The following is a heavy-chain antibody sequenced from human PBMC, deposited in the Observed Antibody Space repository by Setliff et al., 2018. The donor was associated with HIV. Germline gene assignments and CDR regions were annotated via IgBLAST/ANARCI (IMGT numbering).Heavy chain of an antibody. CDR1: GGSLTGYF. D-gene: IGHD2-15*01. CDR2: ISNDGGRE. V-gene: IGHV3-7*01. J-gene: IGHJ6*03. Sequence: ETLSLTCAVYGGSLTGYFWTWIRQAPGRGLEWAAIISNDGGREYYVDSVKGRFTISRDNSKNTLYLQMNSLRARDAAVYYCAKAFGYCSGGSCPVLMDVWGKGTTVTVSS. CDR3: AKAFGYCSGGSCPVLMDV.